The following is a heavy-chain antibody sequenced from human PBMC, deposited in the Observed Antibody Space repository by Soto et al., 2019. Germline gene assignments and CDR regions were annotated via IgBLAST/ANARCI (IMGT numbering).Heavy chain of an antibody. CDR2: IYHSGST. CDR3: ARVRIYCTNGVCYTRWFDP. J-gene: IGHJ5*02. CDR1: GGSISSGGYS. Sequence: SETLSLTCAVSGGSISSGGYSWSWIRQPPGKGLEWIGYIYHSGSTYYNPSLKSRVTISVDRSKNQFSLKLSSVTAADTAVYYCARVRIYCTNGVCYTRWFDPWGQGTLVTVSS. D-gene: IGHD2-8*01. V-gene: IGHV4-30-2*01.